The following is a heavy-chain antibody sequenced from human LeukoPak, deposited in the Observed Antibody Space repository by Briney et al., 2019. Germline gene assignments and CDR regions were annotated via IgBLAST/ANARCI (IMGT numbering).Heavy chain of an antibody. Sequence: PGGSLRLSCAASGFTFSSYVMSWVRQAPGKGLEWVSTISGNSGSTYYADSVKGRFTISGDNSKYTLYLQMNSLRAEDTAVYYCARSLRVRGVPDYMDVWGKGTTVTISS. V-gene: IGHV3-23*01. J-gene: IGHJ6*03. CDR1: GFTFSSYV. CDR2: ISGNSGST. CDR3: ARSLRVRGVPDYMDV. D-gene: IGHD3-10*01.